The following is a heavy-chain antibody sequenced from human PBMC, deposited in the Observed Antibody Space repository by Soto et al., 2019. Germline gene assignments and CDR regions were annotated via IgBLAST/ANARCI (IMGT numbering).Heavy chain of an antibody. Sequence: GGSLRLSCAASGFTFTRYSMNWVRQAPGKGLEWVSSISSTTNYIYYGDSMKGRFTISRDNAKNSLYLEMNSLRAEDTAVYYCARESEDLTSNFDYWGQGTLVTSPQ. CDR1: GFTFTRYS. CDR3: ARESEDLTSNFDY. J-gene: IGHJ4*02. CDR2: ISSTTNYI. V-gene: IGHV3-21*06.